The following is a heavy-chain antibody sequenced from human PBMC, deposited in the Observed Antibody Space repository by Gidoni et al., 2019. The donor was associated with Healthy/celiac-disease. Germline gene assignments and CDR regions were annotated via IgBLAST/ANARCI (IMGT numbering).Heavy chain of an antibody. Sequence: EVQLVESGGGLVKPGRSLRLSCTASGFILDDYGMDWVRQAPGKGLEWVSGISWNIGSIGYADSVKGRFTISRDNAKNSLYLQMNSLRPEDTALYYCAKDVRRRDKEVSFVIYYGMDVWGQGTTVTVSS. D-gene: IGHD3-10*01. V-gene: IGHV3-9*01. J-gene: IGHJ6*02. CDR1: GFILDDYG. CDR3: AKDVRRRDKEVSFVIYYGMDV. CDR2: ISWNIGSI.